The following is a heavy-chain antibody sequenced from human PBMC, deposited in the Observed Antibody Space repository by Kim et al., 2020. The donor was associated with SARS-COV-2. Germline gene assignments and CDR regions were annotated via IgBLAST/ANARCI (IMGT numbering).Heavy chain of an antibody. D-gene: IGHD1-26*01. CDR3: AAMGGSYFSGFDY. CDR2: IVVGSGNT. V-gene: IGHV1-58*01. J-gene: IGHJ4*02. CDR1: GFTFTSSA. Sequence: SVKVSCKASGFTFTSSAVQWVRQARGQRLEWIGWIVVGSGNTNYAQKFQERVTITRDMSTSTAYMELSSLRSEDTAVYYCAAMGGSYFSGFDYWGQGTLVTVSS.